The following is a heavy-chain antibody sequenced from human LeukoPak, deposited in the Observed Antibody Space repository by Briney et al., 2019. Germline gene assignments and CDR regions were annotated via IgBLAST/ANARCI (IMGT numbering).Heavy chain of an antibody. CDR2: FSHSGRA. CDR3: ARDPGCSGASCPLDD. D-gene: IGHD2-15*01. J-gene: IGHJ4*02. Sequence: SETLSLTCAVSGYSISSGYYWGWIRQPPGKGLEWITSFSHSGRAYYNPSLKSRVTTSIDTSKNQFSLKLRSVTAADTAVYHCARDPGCSGASCPLDDWGQGTLVTVSS. V-gene: IGHV4-38-2*01. CDR1: GYSISSGYY.